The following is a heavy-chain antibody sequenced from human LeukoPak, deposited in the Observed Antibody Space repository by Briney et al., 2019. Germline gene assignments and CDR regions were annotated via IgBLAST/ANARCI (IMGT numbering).Heavy chain of an antibody. Sequence: ASVKVSCKASGYTFTGYYMHWVRQAPGQGLEWMGWINPNSGGTNYAQKFQGRVTMTRDTSISTAYMELSRLRSDDTAVYYCARVRGHGYYDFWSGTPEGYYGMDVWGQGTTVTVSS. CDR1: GYTFTGYY. V-gene: IGHV1-2*02. CDR2: INPNSGGT. J-gene: IGHJ6*02. D-gene: IGHD3-3*01. CDR3: ARVRGHGYYDFWSGTPEGYYGMDV.